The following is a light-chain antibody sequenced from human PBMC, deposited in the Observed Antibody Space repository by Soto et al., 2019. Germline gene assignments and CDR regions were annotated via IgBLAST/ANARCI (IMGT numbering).Light chain of an antibody. CDR1: QNITNN. J-gene: IGKJ5*01. CDR3: QQYYGLPPLT. V-gene: IGKV1-33*01. CDR2: HAS. Sequence: IQITQSPSSLSASIGDRVTITCQASQNITNNLSWYQQKPGKAPNLLIYHASKLAKGVTSRFSGSGSGTDFSFIITSLQREDLATYYCQQYYGLPPLTFGQGTRLAI.